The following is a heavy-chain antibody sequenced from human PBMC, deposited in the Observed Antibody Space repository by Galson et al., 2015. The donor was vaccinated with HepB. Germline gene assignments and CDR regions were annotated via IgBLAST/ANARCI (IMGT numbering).Heavy chain of an antibody. V-gene: IGHV4-4*07. J-gene: IGHJ6*02. Sequence: SETLSLTCTVSGGSINSYYWSWIRQPAGKGLEWIGRIYASGKTNSNPSLKSRVTMSVDTSKNQFSLKVSSVTAADTAVYYCARDHRTTYYYHSSGYYYVAYGMDVWGQGTTVTVSS. D-gene: IGHD3-22*01. CDR2: IYASGKT. CDR3: ARDHRTTYYYHSSGYYYVAYGMDV. CDR1: GGSINSYY.